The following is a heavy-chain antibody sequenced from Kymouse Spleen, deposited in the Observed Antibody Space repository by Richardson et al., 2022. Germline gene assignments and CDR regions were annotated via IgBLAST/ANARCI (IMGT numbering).Heavy chain of an antibody. J-gene: IGHJ6*02. CDR3: ARGDYSGSYYYGMDV. D-gene: IGHD1-26*01. CDR1: GGSFSGYY. V-gene: IGHV4-34*01. CDR2: INHSGST. Sequence: QVQLQQWGAGLLKPSETLSLTCAVYGGSFSGYYWSWIRQPPGKGLEWIGEINHSGSTNYNPSLKSRVTISVDTSKNQFSLKLSSVTAADTAVYYCARGDYSGSYYYGMDVWGQGTTVTVSS.